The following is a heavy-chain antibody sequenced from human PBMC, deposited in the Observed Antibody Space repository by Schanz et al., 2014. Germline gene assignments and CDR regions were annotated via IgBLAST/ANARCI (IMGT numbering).Heavy chain of an antibody. CDR3: ARHGGIPYYPMDV. J-gene: IGHJ6*02. CDR2: IYTSGST. Sequence: QVQLQESGPGLVKPSQTLSLTCTVSGGSISSGSYYWSWIRQPAGKGLEWIGRIYTSGSTNYNPSLKRRVPISVDTSKNQFSLKLSSVTAADTAVYYCARHGGIPYYPMDVWGQGTTVTVSS. CDR1: GGSISSGSYY. V-gene: IGHV4-61*02. D-gene: IGHD3-16*01.